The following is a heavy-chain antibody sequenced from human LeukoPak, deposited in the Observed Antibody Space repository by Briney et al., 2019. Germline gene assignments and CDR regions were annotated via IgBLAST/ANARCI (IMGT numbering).Heavy chain of an antibody. CDR2: ISAYNGNT. Sequence: ASVKVSYEASGYTFTSYGISWVRQAPGQGLEWMGWISAYNGNTNYAQKFQGRVTMTTDTSTSTVYMELRSLRSDDTAVYYCARVVGSSSSDNWFDPGAREPWSPSPQ. V-gene: IGHV1-18*01. D-gene: IGHD6-13*01. J-gene: IGHJ5*02. CDR1: GYTFTSYG. CDR3: ARVVGSSSSDNWFDP.